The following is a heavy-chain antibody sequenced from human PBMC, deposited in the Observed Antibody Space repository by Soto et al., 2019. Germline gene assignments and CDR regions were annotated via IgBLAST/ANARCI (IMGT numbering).Heavy chain of an antibody. V-gene: IGHV1-3*01. D-gene: IGHD6-19*01. CDR3: ARDYSGWPYFDY. Sequence: GASVKVSCKASGYTFTSYAMHWVRQAPGQRLEWMGWINAGNGNTKYSQKFQGRVTITRDTSASTAYMELSSLRSEDTAVYYCARDYSGWPYFDYWGQGTLVTVSS. CDR2: INAGNGNT. CDR1: GYTFTSYA. J-gene: IGHJ4*02.